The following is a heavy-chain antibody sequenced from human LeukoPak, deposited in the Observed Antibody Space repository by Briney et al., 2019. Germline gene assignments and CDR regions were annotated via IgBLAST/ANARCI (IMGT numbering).Heavy chain of an antibody. CDR1: GFTFSNYW. CDR2: ISSSSSTI. Sequence: GGSLRLSCAASGFTFSNYWMSWVRQAPGKGLEWVSYISSSSSTIYYADSVKGRFTISRDNAKNSLYLQMNSLRAEDTAVYYCARDRLGQLLRNWFDPWGQGTLVTVSS. D-gene: IGHD2-2*01. J-gene: IGHJ5*02. CDR3: ARDRLGQLLRNWFDP. V-gene: IGHV3-48*01.